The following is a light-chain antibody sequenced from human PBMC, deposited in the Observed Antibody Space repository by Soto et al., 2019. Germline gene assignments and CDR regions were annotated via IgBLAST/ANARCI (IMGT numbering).Light chain of an antibody. Sequence: EIVMTQSPATLSVSPGERATLSCRASQSVSSNLAWYQQKPGQAPRLPIYGASTRATGIPARFSGSGSGTELTLTIRSLQSEDFAVYYCQQYNNWPPWTFGQGTKVEIK. CDR1: QSVSSN. CDR2: GAS. J-gene: IGKJ1*01. CDR3: QQYNNWPPWT. V-gene: IGKV3-15*01.